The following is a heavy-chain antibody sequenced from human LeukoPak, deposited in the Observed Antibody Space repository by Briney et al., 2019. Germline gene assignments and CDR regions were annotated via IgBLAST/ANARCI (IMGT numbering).Heavy chain of an antibody. CDR3: ARAPRATVTTFLDQ. CDR1: GYTFTGYY. D-gene: IGHD4-17*01. Sequence: GASVKVSCKASGYTFTGYYMHWVRQAGGQGLEWMGWINPNSGGTNYAQKFQGRVTLTRATSLSTAYMEPSRLRSDDTAVYSCARAPRATVTTFLDQWGQGTLVTVSS. J-gene: IGHJ4*02. CDR2: INPNSGGT. V-gene: IGHV1-2*02.